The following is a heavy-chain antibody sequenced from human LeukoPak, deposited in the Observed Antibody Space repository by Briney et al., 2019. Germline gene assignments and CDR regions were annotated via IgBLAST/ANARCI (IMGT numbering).Heavy chain of an antibody. CDR1: GFTFDDYA. V-gene: IGHV3-9*01. J-gene: IGHJ3*02. CDR2: ISWNSGSI. Sequence: PGRSLRLSCAASGFTFDDYAMHWVRPAPGKGLEWVSGISWNSGSIGYADSVKGRFTISRDNAKNSLYLQMNSLRAEDTALYYCAKEKDSSSNAFDIWGQGTMVTVSS. CDR3: AKEKDSSSNAFDI. D-gene: IGHD6-13*01.